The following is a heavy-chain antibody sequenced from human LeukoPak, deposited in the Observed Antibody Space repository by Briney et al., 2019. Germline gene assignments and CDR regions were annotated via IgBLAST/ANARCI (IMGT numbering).Heavy chain of an antibody. J-gene: IGHJ4*02. CDR2: IYSGGST. CDR1: RFTVSSNY. Sequence: GGSLRLSCAASRFTVSSNYMSWVRQAPGKGLEWVSVIYSGGSTYYADSVKGRFTISRDNSKNTLYLQMNSLRAEDTAVYYCAAKYNWNDPTDYFDYWGQGTLVTVSS. V-gene: IGHV3-66*02. D-gene: IGHD1-20*01. CDR3: AAKYNWNDPTDYFDY.